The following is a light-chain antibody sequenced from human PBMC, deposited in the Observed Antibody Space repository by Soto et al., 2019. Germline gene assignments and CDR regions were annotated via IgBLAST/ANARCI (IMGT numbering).Light chain of an antibody. CDR3: QQSYSTPPT. Sequence: DIQMTQSPSSLSASVGDRVTITCRASQSISSYLNWYQQKPGKAPKVLIYAASSLESGVPSRFSGSGSGTDFTLTISSLQPEDFGTYYCQQSYSTPPTFGQGTKVDIK. CDR1: QSISSY. CDR2: AAS. J-gene: IGKJ1*01. V-gene: IGKV1-39*01.